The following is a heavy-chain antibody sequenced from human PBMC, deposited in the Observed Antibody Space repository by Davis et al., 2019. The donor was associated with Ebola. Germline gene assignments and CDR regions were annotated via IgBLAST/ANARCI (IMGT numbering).Heavy chain of an antibody. V-gene: IGHV6-1*01. CDR2: TYSRSKWSN. CDR3: ARRYGGRY. D-gene: IGHD4-23*01. J-gene: IGHJ4*02. CDR1: GDSVPSNTAA. Sequence: SQTLSLTCSISGDSVPSNTAAWNWIRQSPSRGLEWLGRTYSRSKWSNDYAKSLKGRITINPDTSKNQFSLKLSSVTAADTAVYYCARRYGGRYWGQGTLVTVSS.